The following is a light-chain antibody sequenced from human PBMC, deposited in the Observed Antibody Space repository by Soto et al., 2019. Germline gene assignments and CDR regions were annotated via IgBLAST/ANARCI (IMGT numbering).Light chain of an antibody. CDR1: QSVGSN. V-gene: IGKV3-15*01. CDR3: QQYNNWWT. Sequence: EIVMTQSPATLSLSPGERATLSCRASQSVGSNLAWYQQKPGQAPRLLITGAATRATGVAARFSGSGSGTEFSLTISSLQSEDSAVYYCQQYNNWWTFGQGTKVEIK. J-gene: IGKJ1*01. CDR2: GAA.